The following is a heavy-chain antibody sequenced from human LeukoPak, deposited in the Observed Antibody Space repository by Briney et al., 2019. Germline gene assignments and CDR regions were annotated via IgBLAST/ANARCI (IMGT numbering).Heavy chain of an antibody. CDR3: ARHGRVGTINPSY. CDR2: MYYSGST. J-gene: IGHJ4*02. V-gene: IGHV4-39*01. CDR1: GGSISNSSYY. Sequence: SETLSLTCTVSGGSISNSSYYWGWIRQPPGKGLEWIGSMYYSGSTYYNPSLKSRAAISVDTSKNQFSLKLSSVTAADTAVYYCARHGRVGTINPSYWGQGTLVTVSS. D-gene: IGHD2-15*01.